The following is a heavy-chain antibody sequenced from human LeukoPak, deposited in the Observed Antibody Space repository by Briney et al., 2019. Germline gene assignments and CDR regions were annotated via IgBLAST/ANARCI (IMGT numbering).Heavy chain of an antibody. CDR2: IIPIFGTA. CDR1: GGTFSSYA. CDR3: ARGLIGELLN. D-gene: IGHD3-10*01. V-gene: IGHV1-69*05. J-gene: IGHJ4*02. Sequence: ASVKVSCKASGGTFSSYAISWVRQAPGQGLEWMGGIIPIFGTAIYAQKFQGRVTITTDESTSTAYMELSSLRSEDTAVYYCARGLIGELLNWGQGTLVTVSS.